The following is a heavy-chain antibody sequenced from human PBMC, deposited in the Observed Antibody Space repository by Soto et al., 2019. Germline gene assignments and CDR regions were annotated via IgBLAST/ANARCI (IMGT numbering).Heavy chain of an antibody. CDR2: IYPGDSDA. CDR1: GNRFTSFS. J-gene: IGHJ4*02. V-gene: IGHV5-51*01. CDR3: ERHGYSSRWYPDQ. Sequence: XESLKISYQCSGNRFTSFSSGLVRQVPGKGLEWMGIIYPGDSDARYGPSFQGQVTISADESINPAYLQWSNLKASDSAIYFCERHGYSSRWYPDQWDQGTLVTVSS. D-gene: IGHD5-18*01.